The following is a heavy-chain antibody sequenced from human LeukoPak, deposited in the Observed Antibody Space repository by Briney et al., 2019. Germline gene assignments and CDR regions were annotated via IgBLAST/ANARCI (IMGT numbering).Heavy chain of an antibody. J-gene: IGHJ4*02. D-gene: IGHD6-19*01. CDR2: ICTSGST. Sequence: SETLSLTCTVSGGSISSGSYYWSWIRQPAGEGLEWIGRICTSGSTNYNPSLKSRVTISVDTSKNQFSLKLSSVTAADTAVYYCARGSPRLAVTIDYWGQGTLVTVSS. CDR1: GGSISSGSYY. V-gene: IGHV4-61*02. CDR3: ARGSPRLAVTIDY.